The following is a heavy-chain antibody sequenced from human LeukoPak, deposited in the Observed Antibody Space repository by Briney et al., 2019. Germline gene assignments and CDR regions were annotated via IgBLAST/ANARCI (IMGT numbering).Heavy chain of an antibody. D-gene: IGHD3-9*01. CDR1: EFIFSDYD. V-gene: IGHV3-21*01. J-gene: IGHJ4*02. CDR2: ISSSSSYI. Sequence: GGSLRLSCDASEFIFSDYDMNWVRQAPGKGLEWVSSISSSSSYIYYADSVKGRFTISRDNAKNSLYLQMNSLRAEDTAVYYCARQGLRYFDWLSIMGIDYWGQGTLVTVSS. CDR3: ARQGLRYFDWLSIMGIDY.